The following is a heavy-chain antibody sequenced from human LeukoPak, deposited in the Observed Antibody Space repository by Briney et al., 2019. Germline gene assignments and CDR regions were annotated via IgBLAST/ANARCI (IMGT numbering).Heavy chain of an antibody. Sequence: PSETLSLTCSVSGGSISSYWWNWVRQPAGKALEWIGRMYTNGKTDYNPSLKTRLTMSVDTSRNQFSLKSSSVTAGDTAVYFCARGSREMATIFDSWGQGILVTVSS. D-gene: IGHD5-24*01. V-gene: IGHV4-4*07. CDR1: GGSISSYW. CDR2: MYTNGKT. CDR3: ARGSREMATIFDS. J-gene: IGHJ4*02.